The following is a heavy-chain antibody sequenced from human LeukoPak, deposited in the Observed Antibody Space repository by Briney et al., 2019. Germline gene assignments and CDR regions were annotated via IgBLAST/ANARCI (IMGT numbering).Heavy chain of an antibody. D-gene: IGHD6-13*01. J-gene: IGHJ5*02. CDR3: ARDIGPVAGTPNWFDP. CDR1: GYTFTGYY. Sequence: ASVKVSCKASGYTFTGYYMHWVRQAPGQGLEWMGWINPNSGGTNYAQKFQGRVTMTRDTSISTAYMELSRLRSDDTAVYYCARDIGPVAGTPNWFDPWGQGTLVTVSS. CDR2: INPNSGGT. V-gene: IGHV1-2*02.